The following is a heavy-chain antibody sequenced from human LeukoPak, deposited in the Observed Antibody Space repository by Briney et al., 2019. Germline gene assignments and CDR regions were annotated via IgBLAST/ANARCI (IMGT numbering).Heavy chain of an antibody. V-gene: IGHV3-23*01. CDR3: AKETQIREEWGYFDY. D-gene: IGHD3-3*01. CDR2: ISGSGGST. J-gene: IGHJ4*02. Sequence: GGSLRLSCAASGFTFSSYAMSWVRQAPGKGLEWVSAISGSGGSTYYADSVKGRFTISRDNSKNTLYLQMNSLRAEDTAVYYCAKETQIREEWGYFDYWGREPWSPSPQ. CDR1: GFTFSSYA.